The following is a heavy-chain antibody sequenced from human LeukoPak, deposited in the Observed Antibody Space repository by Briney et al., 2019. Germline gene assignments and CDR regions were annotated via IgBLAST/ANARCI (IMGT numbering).Heavy chain of an antibody. V-gene: IGHV1-18*01. J-gene: IGHJ5*02. Sequence: ASVKVSCKASGYTFTSYGISWVRQAPGQGLELMGWISAYNGNTNYAQKLQGRGTMTTDTSTSTAYMELRSLRSDDTAVYYCARELRYYYDSSGYYFSYWFDPWGQGTLVTVSS. D-gene: IGHD3-22*01. CDR2: ISAYNGNT. CDR1: GYTFTSYG. CDR3: ARELRYYYDSSGYYFSYWFDP.